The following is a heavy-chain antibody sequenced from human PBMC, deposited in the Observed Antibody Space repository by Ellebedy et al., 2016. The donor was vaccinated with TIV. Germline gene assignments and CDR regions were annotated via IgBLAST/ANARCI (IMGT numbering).Heavy chain of an antibody. Sequence: GESLKISCAASGFTFSDYYMSWIRQAPGKGLEWVSYISSSGSVIYYADSVKGRFTISRDNAKNSLYLQMNSLRAEDTAVYYCARARRGRYDFWSGSYDAFDIWGQGTMVTVSS. CDR3: ARARRGRYDFWSGSYDAFDI. CDR2: ISSSGSVI. J-gene: IGHJ3*02. D-gene: IGHD3-3*01. V-gene: IGHV3-11*01. CDR1: GFTFSDYY.